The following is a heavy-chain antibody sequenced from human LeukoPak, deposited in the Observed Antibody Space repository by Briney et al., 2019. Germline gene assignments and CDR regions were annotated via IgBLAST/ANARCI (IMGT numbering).Heavy chain of an antibody. V-gene: IGHV3-30*18. J-gene: IGHJ6*02. Sequence: PGGSLRLSCAASGFTFSSYGMHWVRQAPGKGLEWVAVISYDGSNKYYADSVKGRFTISRDNSKDTLYLQMNSLRAEDTAVYYCAKWYCGGDCYQGSSMDVWGQGTTVTVSS. CDR3: AKWYCGGDCYQGSSMDV. CDR2: ISYDGSNK. CDR1: GFTFSSYG. D-gene: IGHD2-21*02.